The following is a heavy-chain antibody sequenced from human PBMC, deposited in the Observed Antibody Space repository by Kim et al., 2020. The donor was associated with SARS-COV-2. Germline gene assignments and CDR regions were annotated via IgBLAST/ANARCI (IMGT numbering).Heavy chain of an antibody. D-gene: IGHD1-26*01. J-gene: IGHJ4*02. Sequence: GGSLRLSCTSSGFSFGEYAMSWFRQAPGKAPEWVGFIRAKEYGGTVEYAASVKGRFIISREDSTSIAYLQMNSLETEDTGVFFCATSVVFHWGPGTPVTVSS. CDR1: GFSFGEYA. CDR3: ATSVVFH. CDR2: IRAKEYGGTV. V-gene: IGHV3-49*03.